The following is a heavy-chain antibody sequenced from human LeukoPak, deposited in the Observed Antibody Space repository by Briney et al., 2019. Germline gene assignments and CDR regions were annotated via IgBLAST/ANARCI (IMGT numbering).Heavy chain of an antibody. CDR3: AREEVVVVAATGFLFDY. CDR1: GFTFSSYA. V-gene: IGHV3-30*04. D-gene: IGHD2-15*01. J-gene: IGHJ4*02. CDR2: ISYDGSNK. Sequence: GRSLRLSCAASGFTFSSYAMHWVRQAPGKGLEWVAVISYDGSNKYYADSVKGRFTISRDNSKNTLYLQMNSLRAEDTAVYYCAREEVVVVAATGFLFDYWGQGTLVTVSS.